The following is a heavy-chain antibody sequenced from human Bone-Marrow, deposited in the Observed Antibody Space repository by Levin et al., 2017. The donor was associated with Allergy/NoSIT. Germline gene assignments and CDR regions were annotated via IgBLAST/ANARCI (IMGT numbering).Heavy chain of an antibody. CDR2: VWFDGSKE. CDR3: ARDLYSLNSGFDY. CDR1: GFPFRTYG. D-gene: IGHD3-9*01. V-gene: IGHV3-33*01. J-gene: IGHJ4*02. Sequence: LSLTCAASGFPFRTYGMHWVRQDPGKGLEWVASVWFDGSKEYYAESVKGRFTISRDNSRNTLDLQMNSLRPEDTAVYYCARDLYSLNSGFDYWGQGTLVTVSS.